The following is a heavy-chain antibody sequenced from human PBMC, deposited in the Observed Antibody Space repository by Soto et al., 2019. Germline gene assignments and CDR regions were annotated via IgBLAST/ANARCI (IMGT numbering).Heavy chain of an antibody. D-gene: IGHD3-22*01. J-gene: IGHJ6*02. Sequence: VQLVESGGGVVQPGRSLRLSCAASGFTFSSYAMSWVRQAPGKGLEWVSSTSGSGGDVYHAGSVKGRFTISRDNSKNTLYLQMNSLRAEDTAIYYCAKGWLYGAGMGVWGQGTTVTVSS. CDR2: TSGSGGDV. CDR1: GFTFSSYA. V-gene: IGHV3-23*04. CDR3: AKGWLYGAGMGV.